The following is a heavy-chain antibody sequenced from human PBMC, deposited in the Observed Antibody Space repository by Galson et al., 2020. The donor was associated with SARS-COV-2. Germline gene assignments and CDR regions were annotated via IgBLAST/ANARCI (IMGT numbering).Heavy chain of an antibody. D-gene: IGHD1-26*01. CDR3: ARDVPYSGRYYAAEYFQH. Sequence: GGSLRLSCAASGFTFSNYSMNWVRQAPGEGLEWVSSISRNSGSTYYTDSVKGRFTISRDNAKNTLYLQMNSLRAEDTAVYYCARDVPYSGRYYAAEYFQHWGQGTLVTVSS. J-gene: IGHJ1*01. CDR2: ISRNSGST. V-gene: IGHV3-21*01. CDR1: GFTFSNYS.